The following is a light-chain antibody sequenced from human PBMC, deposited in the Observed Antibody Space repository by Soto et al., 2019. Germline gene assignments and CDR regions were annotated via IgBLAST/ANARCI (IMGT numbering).Light chain of an antibody. J-gene: IGLJ1*01. CDR1: SSDVGGYNC. CDR2: EVN. V-gene: IGLV2-14*01. Sequence: QSVLTQPASVSGSPGQSITISCTGTSSDVGGYNCVSWYQQHPAKAPKLIIYEVNNRPSGVSNRFSGSKSGNTASLTISGLQAEDEADYYCCSHTRSSTYVFGTGTKLT. CDR3: CSHTRSSTYV.